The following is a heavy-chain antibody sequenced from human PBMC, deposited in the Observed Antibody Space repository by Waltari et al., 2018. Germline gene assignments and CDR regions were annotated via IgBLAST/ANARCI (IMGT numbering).Heavy chain of an antibody. J-gene: IGHJ4*02. Sequence: QVQLVQSGAELKNPGASVRVSCKTSGYTFTNFYFHWVRQAPGQGLEWMGWIHPVGGDTNYAQKFQGRVTLTRDTSIDTAYLELNGLTSDDTAIYYCARDHNWGPDYWGQGTLVTVSS. V-gene: IGHV1-2*02. CDR2: IHPVGGDT. CDR3: ARDHNWGPDY. CDR1: GYTFTNFY. D-gene: IGHD7-27*01.